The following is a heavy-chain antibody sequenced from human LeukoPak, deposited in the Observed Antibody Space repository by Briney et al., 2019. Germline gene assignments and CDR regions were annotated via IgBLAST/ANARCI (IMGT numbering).Heavy chain of an antibody. V-gene: IGHV3-7*03. Sequence: GGSLRLSCVASGFTFSSYWMSWVRQAPGKGLEWVANIKQDGTEKYYVDSVKGRFTISRDNAKNSLYLQMNSLRDEDTAMYYCARLAYYFDYWGQGTLVTVSS. CDR2: IKQDGTEK. J-gene: IGHJ4*02. CDR1: GFTFSSYW. CDR3: ARLAYYFDY.